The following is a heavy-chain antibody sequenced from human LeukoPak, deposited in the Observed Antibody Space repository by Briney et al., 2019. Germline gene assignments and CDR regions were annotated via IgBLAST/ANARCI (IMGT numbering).Heavy chain of an antibody. Sequence: GRSLRLSCAASGFTFSSYAMHWVRQAPGKGLEWVADISYDGSNKYYADSVKGRFTISRDNSKNTLYLQMNSLRAEDTAVYYCATGSPRPDSYGLLEQTKYYFDYWGQGTLVTVSS. D-gene: IGHD5-18*01. CDR3: ATGSPRPDSYGLLEQTKYYFDY. CDR1: GFTFSSYA. V-gene: IGHV3-30*04. J-gene: IGHJ4*02. CDR2: ISYDGSNK.